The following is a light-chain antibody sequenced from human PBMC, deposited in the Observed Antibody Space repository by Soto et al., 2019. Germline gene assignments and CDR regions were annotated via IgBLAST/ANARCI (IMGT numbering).Light chain of an antibody. CDR3: QQYNEWPIT. CDR2: RAS. V-gene: IGKV3-15*01. Sequence: EIVLTQSPATLSVSPGERATLSCRASQSVGSLVAWYQQRPGQPPRLLIYRASSRATGISGSFSGSGSGTEFTLTITSLQSEDFAVYYCQQYNEWPITFDQGTRLEIK. J-gene: IGKJ5*01. CDR1: QSVGSL.